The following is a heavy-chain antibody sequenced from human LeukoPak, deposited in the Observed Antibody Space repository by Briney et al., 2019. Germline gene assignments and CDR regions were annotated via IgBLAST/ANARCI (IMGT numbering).Heavy chain of an antibody. V-gene: IGHV4-61*02. CDR2: IYTSGST. D-gene: IGHD3-16*01. Sequence: PSQSLSLTCTVSGGSISSGSYYWSWIRQPAGKGLEWIGRIYTSGSTNYNPSLRSRVTISVDTSKNQFSLKLSSVTAADTAVYYCASSITFGGVHGSGFDYWGQGTLVTVSS. CDR3: ASSITFGGVHGSGFDY. J-gene: IGHJ4*02. CDR1: GGSISSGSYY.